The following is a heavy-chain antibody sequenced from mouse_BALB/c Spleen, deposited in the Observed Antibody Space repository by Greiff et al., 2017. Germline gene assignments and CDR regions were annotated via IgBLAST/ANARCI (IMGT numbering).Heavy chain of an antibody. CDR2: IDPFNGGT. CDR3: ARSRSYGSSDAAY. D-gene: IGHD1-1*01. V-gene: IGHV1S135*01. CDR1: GYSFTSYY. Sequence: VHVKQSGPELMKPGASVKISCKASGYSFTSYYMHWVKQSHGKSLEWIGYIDPFNGGTSYNQKFKGKATLTVDKSSSTAYMHLSSLTSEDSAVYYCARSRSYGSSDAAYWGQGTLVTVSA. J-gene: IGHJ3*01.